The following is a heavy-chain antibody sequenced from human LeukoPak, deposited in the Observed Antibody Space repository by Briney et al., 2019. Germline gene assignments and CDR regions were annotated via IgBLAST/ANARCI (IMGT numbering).Heavy chain of an antibody. CDR3: TSLPRGYSSGWPGYYYYGMDV. CDR2: IRSKANSYAT. J-gene: IGHJ6*02. D-gene: IGHD6-19*01. V-gene: IGHV3-73*01. Sequence: GGSLRLSCAASGFTFRSYAMSWVRQASGKGLEWVGRIRSKANSYATAYAASVKGRFTISRDDSKNTAYLQMNSLKTEDTAVYYCTSLPRGYSSGWPGYYYYGMDVWGQGTTVTVSS. CDR1: GFTFRSYA.